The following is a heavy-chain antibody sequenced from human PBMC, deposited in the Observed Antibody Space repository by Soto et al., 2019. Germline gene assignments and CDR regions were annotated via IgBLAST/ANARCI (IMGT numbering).Heavy chain of an antibody. V-gene: IGHV1-45*02. J-gene: IGHJ3*01. CDR1: GYTFTYRY. D-gene: IGHD3-10*01. CDR2: ITPFNGNT. Sequence: QMQLVQSGAEVKKTGSSVKVSCKASGYTFTYRYLHWVRQAPGQALEWMGWITPFNGNTNYAQKFQDRVTITRDRSMSTAHMELSSLRSEDTAMYYCASGDDLWFGRWGQGTMVTVSS. CDR3: ASGDDLWFGR.